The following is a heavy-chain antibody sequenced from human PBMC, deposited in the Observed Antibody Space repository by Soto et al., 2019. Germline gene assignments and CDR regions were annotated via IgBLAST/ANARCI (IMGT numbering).Heavy chain of an antibody. CDR1: GYTFTSKG. V-gene: IGHV1-18*01. J-gene: IGHJ3*02. CDR2: NSAYNGNT. D-gene: IGHD6-19*01. Sequence: ASVKASCKASGYTFTSKGISWVRQAPGQGKERIGWNSAYNGNTNYAKKLQGRVTMATDTSTSTAYLELRSLRSDDTAVYYCARELGGWYDDDAFDIWGQGTMVTVSS. CDR3: ARELGGWYDDDAFDI.